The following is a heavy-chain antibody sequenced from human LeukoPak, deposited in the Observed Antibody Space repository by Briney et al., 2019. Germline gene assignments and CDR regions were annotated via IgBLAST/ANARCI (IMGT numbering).Heavy chain of an antibody. CDR1: GFSLSTSGVG. CDR2: ISWDDDK. Sequence: SGPTLVKPTQTPTLTCTFSGFSLSTSGVGVDWIRQPPGKALEWLALISWDDDKRYSPSLKSRLTITKDTSKNQVVLTMTNMDPVDIATYYCAHGLGYSSIMHLAFDIWGQGTMVTVSS. D-gene: IGHD6-13*01. CDR3: AHGLGYSSIMHLAFDI. J-gene: IGHJ3*02. V-gene: IGHV2-5*02.